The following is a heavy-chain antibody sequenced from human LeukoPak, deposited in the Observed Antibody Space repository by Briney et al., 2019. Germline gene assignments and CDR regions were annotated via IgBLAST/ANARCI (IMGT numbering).Heavy chain of an antibody. CDR1: GFTFSSYW. D-gene: IGHD6-19*01. V-gene: IGHV3-7*01. CDR2: TKQDGSEK. Sequence: GGSLRLSCAASGFTFSSYWMSWVRQAPGKGLEWVANTKQDGSEKYYVDSVKGRFTISRDNAKNSLYLQMNSLRAEDTAVYYCARAYSSGWYPRWMDYWGQGTLVTVSS. CDR3: ARAYSSGWYPRWMDY. J-gene: IGHJ4*02.